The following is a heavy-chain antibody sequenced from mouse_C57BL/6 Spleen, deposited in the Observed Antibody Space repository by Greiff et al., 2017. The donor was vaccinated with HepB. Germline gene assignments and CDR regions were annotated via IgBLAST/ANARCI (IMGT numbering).Heavy chain of an antibody. CDR2: INPNNGGT. CDR1: GYTFTDYY. V-gene: IGHV1-26*01. CDR3: AREGLAY. Sequence: EVQLQQSGPELVKPGASVKISCKASGYTFTDYYMNWVKQSHGKSLEWIGDINPNNGGTSYNQKFKGRATLTVDKSSSTAYMELRSLTSEDSAVYVCAREGLAYWGQGTLVTVSA. J-gene: IGHJ3*01.